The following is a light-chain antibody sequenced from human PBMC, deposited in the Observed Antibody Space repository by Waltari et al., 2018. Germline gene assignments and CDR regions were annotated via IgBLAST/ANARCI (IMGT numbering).Light chain of an antibody. V-gene: IGLV2-14*03. Sequence: QSALTQPASVSGSPGQSITISCTGTSSDVGGYNFVSWYQHHPGKAPKLLIYDVNNRPSGVSDRFSGSKSGNTASLTISGLQAEDEADYYCSSYTSSTSVVFGGG. CDR1: SSDVGGYNF. CDR3: SSYTSSTSVV. CDR2: DVN. J-gene: IGLJ2*01.